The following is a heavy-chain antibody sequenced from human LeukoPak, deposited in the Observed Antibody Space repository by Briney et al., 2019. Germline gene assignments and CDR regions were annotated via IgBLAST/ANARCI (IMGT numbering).Heavy chain of an antibody. D-gene: IGHD3-3*01. J-gene: IGHJ4*02. CDR2: IKQDGSEK. V-gene: IGHV3-7*01. CDR3: ARGYDFWSGYYTRGGEYYFDY. CDR1: GFTFSSYW. Sequence: PGGSLRLSCAASGFTFSSYWMSWVRQAPGKGLEWVANIKQDGSEKYYVDSVKGRFTISRDNAKNSLYLQMNSLRAEDTAVYYCARGYDFWSGYYTRGGEYYFDYWGQGTLVTVSS.